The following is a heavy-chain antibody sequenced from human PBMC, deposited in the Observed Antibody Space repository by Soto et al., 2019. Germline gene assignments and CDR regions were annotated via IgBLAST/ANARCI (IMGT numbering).Heavy chain of an antibody. CDR3: ARGGSIGSYEDYGMDV. CDR1: GGSISSGAFS. D-gene: IGHD1-26*01. Sequence: TLSLTCAVSGGSISSGAFSWSWIRQPPGKGLEWIGYIYHSGSTYYNPAHQSRVTISVDRSKNQFSLKLSCVTAAETAVYNCARGGSIGSYEDYGMDVWGQGTTVTVSS. V-gene: IGHV4-30-2*01. J-gene: IGHJ6*02. CDR2: IYHSGST.